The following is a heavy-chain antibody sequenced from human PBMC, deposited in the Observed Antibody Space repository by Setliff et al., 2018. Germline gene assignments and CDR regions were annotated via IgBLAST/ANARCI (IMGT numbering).Heavy chain of an antibody. CDR3: TFARDGYDVFDI. Sequence: PGGSLRLSCAASGFTFRSYWMSWVRQASVKGLEWIGRIRGRTDNYATAYAASVRGRFTISRDDSKNTAYLQMNSLKTEDTAVYYCTFARDGYDVFDIWGQGTMVTVSS. D-gene: IGHD5-18*01. CDR1: GFTFRSYW. CDR2: IRGRTDNYAT. J-gene: IGHJ3*02. V-gene: IGHV3-73*01.